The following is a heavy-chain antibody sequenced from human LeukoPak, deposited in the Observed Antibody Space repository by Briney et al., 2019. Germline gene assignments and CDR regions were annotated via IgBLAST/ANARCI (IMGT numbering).Heavy chain of an antibody. V-gene: IGHV4-59*12. Sequence: SETLSLTCTVSGGSISSYYWSWIRQPPGKGLEWIGYIYYSGSTNYNPSLKSRVTISVDKSKNQFSLKLSSVTAADTAVYYCARSGSTSCLDPWGQGTLVTVSS. CDR2: IYYSGST. CDR1: GGSISSYY. CDR3: ARSGSTSCLDP. J-gene: IGHJ5*02. D-gene: IGHD2-2*01.